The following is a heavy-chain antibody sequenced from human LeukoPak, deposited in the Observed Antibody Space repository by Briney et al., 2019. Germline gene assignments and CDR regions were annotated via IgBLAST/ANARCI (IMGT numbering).Heavy chain of an antibody. CDR1: GGTFSSYA. V-gene: IGHV1-69*04. J-gene: IGHJ4*02. CDR2: IIPILGIA. Sequence: GASVKVSCKASGGTFSSYAISWVRQAPGQGLEWMGRIIPILGIANYAQKFQGRVTITADKSTSTAYMELSSLRSEDTAVYYCAREIPEYSGYGDFGGFPPYYFDYWGQGTLVTVSS. D-gene: IGHD5-12*01. CDR3: AREIPEYSGYGDFGGFPPYYFDY.